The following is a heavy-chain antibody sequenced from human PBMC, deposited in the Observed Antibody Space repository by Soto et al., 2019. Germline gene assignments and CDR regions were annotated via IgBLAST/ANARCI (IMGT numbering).Heavy chain of an antibody. CDR2: IYWDDDK. Sequence: QITLKESGPTLVKPTQTLTLTCTFSGFSLTTRGVGVGWIRQPPGKALECLALIYWDDDKRYSPSLQSRLSSTKDTPKNLVVLTMTNVDPVDTATYYCAHIPNYYQYDWFDPWGQGTLVSVSS. V-gene: IGHV2-5*02. CDR3: AHIPNYYQYDWFDP. D-gene: IGHD3-16*01. J-gene: IGHJ5*02. CDR1: GFSLTTRGVG.